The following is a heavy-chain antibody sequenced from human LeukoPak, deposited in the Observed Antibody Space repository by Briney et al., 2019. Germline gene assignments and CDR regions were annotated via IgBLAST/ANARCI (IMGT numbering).Heavy chain of an antibody. CDR3: ARAPHLEVRGLAYDAFDI. V-gene: IGHV1-46*02. D-gene: IGHD3-10*01. CDR2: INPSGGST. CDR1: GYTFNGYY. J-gene: IGHJ3*02. Sequence: ASVKVSCKASGYTFNGYYIHWVRQAPGQGLEWMGIINPSGGSTSYAQKFQGRVTMTRDMSTSTVYMELSSLRSEDTAVYYCARAPHLEVRGLAYDAFDIWGQGTMVTVSS.